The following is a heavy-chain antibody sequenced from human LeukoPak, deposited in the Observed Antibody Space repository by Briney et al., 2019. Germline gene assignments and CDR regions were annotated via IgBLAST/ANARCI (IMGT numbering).Heavy chain of an antibody. CDR3: ARGYCSGGSCYELDY. V-gene: IGHV4-30-2*01. Sequence: SETLSLTCAVSGGSISSGGYSWSWIRQPPGKGLEWIGYIYHSGSTYYNPSLKSRVTISVDRSKNQFSLKLSSVTAADTAVYYCARGYCSGGSCYELDYWGQGTLVTVS. CDR2: IYHSGST. CDR1: GGSISSGGYS. J-gene: IGHJ4*02. D-gene: IGHD2-15*01.